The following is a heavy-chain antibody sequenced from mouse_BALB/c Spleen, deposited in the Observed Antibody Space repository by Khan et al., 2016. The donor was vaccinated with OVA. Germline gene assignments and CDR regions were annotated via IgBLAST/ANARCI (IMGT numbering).Heavy chain of an antibody. V-gene: IGHV2-3*01. CDR2: IWGDGST. Sequence: QVQLKESGPGLVVPSQSLSITCTVSGFSFTNYGVSWVRQPPGKGLEWLGIIWGDGSTNYHSALISRLSISTDDSRSQVFLKLNSLQTDDTATYYCAKGGTYFGGYVDVWGAGTTVTVSA. J-gene: IGHJ1*01. D-gene: IGHD2-10*01. CDR3: AKGGTYFGGYVDV. CDR1: GFSFTNYG.